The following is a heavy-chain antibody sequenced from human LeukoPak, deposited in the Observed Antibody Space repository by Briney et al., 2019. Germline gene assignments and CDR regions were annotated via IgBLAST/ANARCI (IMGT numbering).Heavy chain of an antibody. CDR3: ARGPYYYGTDV. V-gene: IGHV3-13*04. CDR2: IGTAGDT. J-gene: IGHJ6*02. Sequence: GGSLRLSCAASGFTFSSYDRHWVRQATGKGLEWVSAIGTAGDTYYPGSVKGRFTISRENAKNSLYLQMNSLRAGDTAVYYCARGPYYYGTDVWGQGTTVTVFS. CDR1: GFTFSSYD.